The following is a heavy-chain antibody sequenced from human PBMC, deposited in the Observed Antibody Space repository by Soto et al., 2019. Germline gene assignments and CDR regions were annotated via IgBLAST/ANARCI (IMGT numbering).Heavy chain of an antibody. J-gene: IGHJ3*02. CDR1: GFTFSSYS. Sequence: EVQLVESGGGLVKPGGSLRLSCAASGFTFSSYSMNWVRQAPGKGLEWVSSISSSSSYIYYADSVKGRFTISRDNAKNSLYLQMNRLRAEDTAVYYCARDRGVVVINDAFDIWGQGTMVTVSS. CDR2: ISSSSSYI. V-gene: IGHV3-21*01. CDR3: ARDRGVVVINDAFDI. D-gene: IGHD2-15*01.